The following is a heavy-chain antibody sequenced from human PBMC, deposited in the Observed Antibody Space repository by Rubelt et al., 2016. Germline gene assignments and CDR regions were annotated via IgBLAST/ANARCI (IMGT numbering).Heavy chain of an antibody. Sequence: EVQLLESGGDLVQPGGSLRLSCAASGFTFSSSAMSWVRQAPGKGLEWVSGTSSTGGSTSYADSVKGRFTISRDNSKNQLYLHMNSLRAEDTAVYYCAREAYRQLNYWGQGTLVTVSS. CDR3: AREAYRQLNY. J-gene: IGHJ4*02. V-gene: IGHV3-23*01. CDR2: TSSTGGST. D-gene: IGHD6-6*01. CDR1: GFTFSSSA.